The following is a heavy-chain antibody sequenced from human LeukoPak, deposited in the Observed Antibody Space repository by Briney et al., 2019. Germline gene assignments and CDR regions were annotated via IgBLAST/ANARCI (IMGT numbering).Heavy chain of an antibody. D-gene: IGHD2-21*02. CDR1: GLTFDSHA. CDR2: ISGSGGKT. Sequence: GGSLRLSCAASGLTFDSHAMSWVRQPPGKGLEWVSAISGSGGKTYYADSVKGRFTISRDNSKNMLYLQMNSLRAEDTAVYFCAKEGGRVTLYIDYWDQGSLVTVSS. J-gene: IGHJ4*02. V-gene: IGHV3-23*01. CDR3: AKEGGRVTLYIDY.